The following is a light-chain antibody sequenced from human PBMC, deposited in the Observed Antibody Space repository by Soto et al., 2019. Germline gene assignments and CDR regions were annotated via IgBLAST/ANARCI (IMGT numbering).Light chain of an antibody. V-gene: IGKV3-20*01. CDR2: GAS. J-gene: IGKJ4*01. CDR3: QQYGALPPT. CDR1: QTVSNTY. Sequence: EIVLTQFPGALSLSPGERVTLSCRASQTVSNTYLAWYQQKSGQAPKFLIYGASNRATGIPDRFSGSGSGTAFTLTISSLAPEDFAVYYCQQYGALPPTFGGGTKVEIK.